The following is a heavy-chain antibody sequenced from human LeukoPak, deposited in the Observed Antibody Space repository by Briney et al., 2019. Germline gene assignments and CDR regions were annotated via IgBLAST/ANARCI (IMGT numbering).Heavy chain of an antibody. CDR1: GYTFTSYG. D-gene: IGHD3-22*01. Sequence: ASVKVSFKASGYTFTSYGISWVRQAPGQGLEWMGWISAYNGNTNYAQKLQGRVTITTDTSTSTAYMELRSLRSDDTAVYYCARDGAYYYDSSGYYQFDYWGQGTLVTVSS. CDR3: ARDGAYYYDSSGYYQFDY. CDR2: ISAYNGNT. V-gene: IGHV1-18*01. J-gene: IGHJ4*02.